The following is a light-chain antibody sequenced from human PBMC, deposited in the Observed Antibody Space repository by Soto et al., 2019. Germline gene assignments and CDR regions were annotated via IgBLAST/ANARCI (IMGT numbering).Light chain of an antibody. CDR3: QQRGNWPSLT. CDR2: DAS. CDR1: QSISSQ. J-gene: IGKJ4*01. V-gene: IGKV3-11*01. Sequence: EIVLTQSPATLSLSPGERATLSCRASQSISSQLAWYQQKPGQAPRLLIYDASNRATGIPARFRGSGSGTDFTLTIAGLEPEDFAVYYCQQRGNWPSLTFGGGTNVEI.